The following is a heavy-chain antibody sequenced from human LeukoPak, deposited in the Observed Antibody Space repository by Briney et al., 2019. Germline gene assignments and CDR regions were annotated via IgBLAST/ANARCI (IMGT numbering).Heavy chain of an antibody. CDR3: VRDHDWSFDL. Sequence: PGGSLRLSCAASGFTFSSYAMSWVRQAPGKGLEWVSAISASADRTFDADSVKGRFVISRDNSKNTLYLQMNSLRDEDTAVYYCVRDHDWSFDLWGQGALVTVSS. V-gene: IGHV3-23*01. CDR1: GFTFSSYA. D-gene: IGHD1-1*01. J-gene: IGHJ4*02. CDR2: ISASADRT.